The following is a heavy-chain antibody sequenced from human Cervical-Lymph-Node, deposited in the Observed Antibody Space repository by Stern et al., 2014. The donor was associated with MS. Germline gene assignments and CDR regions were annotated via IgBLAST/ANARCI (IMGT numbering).Heavy chain of an antibody. Sequence: VQLVESGAEVRKPGSSVRVSCKASGGSFSSYAISWVRQAPGQGLEWMGGINPIIGTTNYAQNFQGRVTITADRSKCTTYIELSNLTSDDTAVYYCARDGGGRVVISYSCDSWGQGSLVTVTS. D-gene: IGHD3-3*01. CDR2: INPIIGTT. V-gene: IGHV1-69*06. J-gene: IGHJ4*02. CDR1: GGSFSSYA. CDR3: ARDGGGRVVISYSCDS.